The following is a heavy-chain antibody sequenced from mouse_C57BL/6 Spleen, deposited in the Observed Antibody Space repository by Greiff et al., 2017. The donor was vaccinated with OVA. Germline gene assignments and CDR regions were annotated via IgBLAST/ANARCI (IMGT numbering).Heavy chain of an antibody. Sequence: VQLQQSGPELVKPGASVKISCKASGYTFTDYYMNWVKQSHGKSLEWIGDINPNNGGTSYNQKFKGKATLTVDKSSSTAYMELRSLTSEDSAVYYCARRQLRSYYFDYWGQGTTLTVSS. CDR1: GYTFTDYY. D-gene: IGHD3-2*02. CDR3: ARRQLRSYYFDY. J-gene: IGHJ2*01. CDR2: INPNNGGT. V-gene: IGHV1-26*01.